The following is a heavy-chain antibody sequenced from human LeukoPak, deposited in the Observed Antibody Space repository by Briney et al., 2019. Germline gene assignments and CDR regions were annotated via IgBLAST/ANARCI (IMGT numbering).Heavy chain of an antibody. CDR1: GGSVTSGGFY. Sequence: KPSETLSLTCSVSGGSVTSGGFYWGWLRQPPGKGPEWIGTVYYTGSTYYNPSLKSRVTISIDTSKNQFSLRLTSVTATDTAVYHCARHSGSGSLSRPFDPWGQGTLVTVSS. D-gene: IGHD3-10*01. J-gene: IGHJ5*02. CDR2: VYYTGST. V-gene: IGHV4-39*01. CDR3: ARHSGSGSLSRPFDP.